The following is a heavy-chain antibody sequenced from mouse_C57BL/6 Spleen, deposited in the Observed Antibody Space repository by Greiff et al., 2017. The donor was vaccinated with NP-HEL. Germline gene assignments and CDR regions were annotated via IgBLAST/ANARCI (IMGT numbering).Heavy chain of an antibody. Sequence: EVKLVESGGGLVQPGGSLKLSCAASGFTFSDYYMYWVRQTPGQRLEWVAYISNGGGSTYYPDTVKGRFTLSRDNAKNTLYLQMSRLKSEDTAMYYCARHEGYGGLYYAMDYWGQGTSVTVSS. CDR2: ISNGGGST. J-gene: IGHJ4*01. CDR3: ARHEGYGGLYYAMDY. CDR1: GFTFSDYY. V-gene: IGHV5-12*01. D-gene: IGHD2-3*01.